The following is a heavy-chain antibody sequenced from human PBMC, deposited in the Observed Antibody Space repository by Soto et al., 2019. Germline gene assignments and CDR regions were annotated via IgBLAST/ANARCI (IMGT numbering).Heavy chain of an antibody. CDR3: ARGSTDSYPGSRVFDF. V-gene: IGHV3-23*01. CDR1: GITFGIRA. Sequence: GGSLRLSCVASGITFGIRAMSWVRHAPGEGLEWVSTITDTGGDTKYADSVRGRFTMSRDNSKKTLYLQMNSLRVEDSALYYCARGSTDSYPGSRVFDFWGRGTLVTVSS. J-gene: IGHJ4*02. D-gene: IGHD3-10*01. CDR2: ITDTGGDT.